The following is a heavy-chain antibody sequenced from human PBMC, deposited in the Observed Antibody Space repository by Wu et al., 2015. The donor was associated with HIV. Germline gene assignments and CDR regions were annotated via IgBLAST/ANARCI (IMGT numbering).Heavy chain of an antibody. D-gene: IGHD3-10*01. J-gene: IGHJ3*01. CDR3: AREGYYGSGRDAFDL. CDR1: GGSFNNYP. CDR2: ITTISGTA. Sequence: QVQLVQSGAEVKKTGSSVKVSCKASGGSFNNYPISWVRQAPGQGLEWMGGITTISGTATSAPKFQDRVTLTSDESTSIVYMELSSLRSDDTAVYYCAREGYYGSGRDAFDLWGQGTMVTVSS. V-gene: IGHV1-69*05.